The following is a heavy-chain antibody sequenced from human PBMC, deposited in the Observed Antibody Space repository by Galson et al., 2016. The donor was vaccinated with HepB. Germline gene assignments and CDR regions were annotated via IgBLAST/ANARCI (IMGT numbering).Heavy chain of an antibody. Sequence: SVKVSCKASGGTFSFYVISWVRKAPGQGLEWMGGIIPFLGTSNYAKRFQGRVTITADKSTSTATMELSGRGPGDTAVYYCAKSSGYYGSGYYYAMDVWGQGTTVTVSS. J-gene: IGHJ6*02. CDR2: IIPFLGTS. CDR1: GGTFSFYV. CDR3: AKSSGYYGSGYYYAMDV. D-gene: IGHD3-10*01. V-gene: IGHV1-69*06.